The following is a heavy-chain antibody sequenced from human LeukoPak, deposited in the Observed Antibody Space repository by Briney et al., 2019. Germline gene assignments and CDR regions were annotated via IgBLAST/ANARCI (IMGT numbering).Heavy chain of an antibody. Sequence: ASVKVSCKASGYTFTDYYMHCVRQAPGQGLEWMGWINLDSGDANYAQKFQGRVTMTRDTSITTVYMELSRLTSDDTAVYYCAREGRATSPFDYWGRGTLVTVSS. CDR1: GYTFTDYY. D-gene: IGHD2-15*01. CDR3: AREGRATSPFDY. V-gene: IGHV1-2*02. CDR2: INLDSGDA. J-gene: IGHJ4*02.